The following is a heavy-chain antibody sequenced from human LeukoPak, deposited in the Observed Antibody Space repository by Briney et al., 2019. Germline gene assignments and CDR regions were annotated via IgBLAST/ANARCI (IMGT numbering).Heavy chain of an antibody. Sequence: SETLSLTCTVSGGSISTYYWSWIRQPPGKGLEWIGYIYYSGSTNYNPSLKSRITISVDTSRNQFSLSLSSVTAADTAVYYCARGTVQMGMGERYFDNWGQGTLVTVSP. CDR1: GGSISTYY. J-gene: IGHJ4*02. CDR2: IYYSGST. CDR3: ARGTVQMGMGERYFDN. D-gene: IGHD1-1*01. V-gene: IGHV4-59*01.